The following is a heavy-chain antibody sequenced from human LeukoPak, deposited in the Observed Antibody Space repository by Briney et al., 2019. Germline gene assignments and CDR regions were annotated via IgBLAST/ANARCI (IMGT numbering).Heavy chain of an antibody. V-gene: IGHV3-23*01. D-gene: IGHD3-22*01. CDR3: ANLYDSSGYGGNY. J-gene: IGHJ4*02. Sequence: PGGSLRLSCAASGFTFSSYAMSWVRQAPGKGMEWVSAISGSGGSTYYADSVKGRFTISRDNSKNTLYLQMNSLRAEDTVVYYCANLYDSSGYGGNYWGQGTVVSVSS. CDR1: GFTFSSYA. CDR2: ISGSGGST.